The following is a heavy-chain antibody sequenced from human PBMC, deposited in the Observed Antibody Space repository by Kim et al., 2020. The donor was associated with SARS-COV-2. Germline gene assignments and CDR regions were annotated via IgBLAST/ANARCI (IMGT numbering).Heavy chain of an antibody. J-gene: IGHJ4*02. D-gene: IGHD3-10*01. V-gene: IGHV1-18*01. CDR3: ARVELWFGELLYPHFDY. CDR1: GYTFTSYG. CDR2: ISAYNGNT. Sequence: ASVKVSCKASGYTFTSYGISRVRQAPGQGLEWMGWISAYNGNTNYAQKLQGRVTMTTDTSTSTAYMELRSLRSDDTAVYYCARVELWFGELLYPHFDYWGQGTLVPVSS.